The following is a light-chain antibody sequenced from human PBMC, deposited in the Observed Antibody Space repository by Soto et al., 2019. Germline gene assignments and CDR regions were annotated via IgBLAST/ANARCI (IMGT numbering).Light chain of an antibody. J-gene: IGKJ4*01. CDR3: QQYNSYPS. Sequence: DIQMTQSPSTLSASVGDRVTITCRASQSISSWLAWYQQKPGKAPKLLIYKSSSLESGVPSRFSGSGSGTEFTLTISSLQPDDFATDYCQQYNSYPSFGGGTKVE. CDR1: QSISSW. CDR2: KSS. V-gene: IGKV1-5*03.